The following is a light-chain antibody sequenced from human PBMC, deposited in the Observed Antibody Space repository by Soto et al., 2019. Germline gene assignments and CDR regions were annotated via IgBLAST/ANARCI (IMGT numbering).Light chain of an antibody. V-gene: IGKV3-15*01. Sequence: DIVMTQSPANMSVSPGERVAVSCRASRPVRSNLAWYQQKPGQPPRLLIYGSSTRATGIPARFSGSGSGTEFTLTVTSLQSADIAVYYCQQYNDWLYSFGQGTKVDIK. J-gene: IGKJ2*03. CDR2: GSS. CDR3: QQYNDWLYS. CDR1: RPVRSN.